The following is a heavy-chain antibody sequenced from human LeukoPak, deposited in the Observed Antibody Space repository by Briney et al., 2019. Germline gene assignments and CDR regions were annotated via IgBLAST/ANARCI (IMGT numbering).Heavy chain of an antibody. D-gene: IGHD6-13*01. CDR1: GFTFSSYG. CDR3: AKLTIAAAAPNYFDY. Sequence: GGSLRLSCAASGFTFSSYGMHWVRQAPGKGLEWVAVISYDGSNKYYADSVKGRFTISRDNSKNTLYLQMNSLRAEDTAVYYCAKLTIAAAAPNYFDYWGQGTLVTVSS. J-gene: IGHJ4*02. CDR2: ISYDGSNK. V-gene: IGHV3-30*18.